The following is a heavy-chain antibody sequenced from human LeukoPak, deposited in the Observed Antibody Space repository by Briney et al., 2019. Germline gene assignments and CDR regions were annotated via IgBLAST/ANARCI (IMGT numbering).Heavy chain of an antibody. V-gene: IGHV5-51*01. CDR1: GYSFTSYW. D-gene: IGHD3-22*01. Sequence: GESLKISCKGSGYSFTSYWIGWVRQMPGKGLEWMGIIYPGDSDTRYSPSFQGQVTISANKSISTAYLQWSSLKASDTAMYYCARSPTPDGSGYYSDYWGQGTLVTVSS. CDR2: IYPGDSDT. CDR3: ARSPTPDGSGYYSDY. J-gene: IGHJ4*02.